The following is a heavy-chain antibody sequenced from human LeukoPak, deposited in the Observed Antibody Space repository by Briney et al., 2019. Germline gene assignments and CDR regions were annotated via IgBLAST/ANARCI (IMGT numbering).Heavy chain of an antibody. CDR3: SNSGYSGYYYGY. J-gene: IGHJ4*02. V-gene: IGHV3-23*01. CDR1: GFTFSRYA. D-gene: IGHD5-12*01. Sequence: GGSLRLSCAASGFTFSRYAMRWVRQAPGKGLEWVSAISDTGGSTYYADSVKGRFTISRDNSKNTLFLQMNSLRADDTALYYCSNSGYSGYYYGYWGQGTLVTVSS. CDR2: ISDTGGST.